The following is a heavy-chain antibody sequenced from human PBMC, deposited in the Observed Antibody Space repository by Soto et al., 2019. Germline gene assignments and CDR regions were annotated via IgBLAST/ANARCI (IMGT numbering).Heavy chain of an antibody. Sequence: PGGSLRLSCAASGFTFSSYAMSWVRQAPGKGLEWVSVISGSGGSTYYADSVKGRFSISRDNSKNTLYLQMNSLRAEDTAVYYCASRGSGSYFGYWGQGTLVTVSS. CDR2: ISGSGGST. CDR3: ASRGSGSYFGY. V-gene: IGHV3-23*01. CDR1: GFTFSSYA. D-gene: IGHD1-26*01. J-gene: IGHJ4*02.